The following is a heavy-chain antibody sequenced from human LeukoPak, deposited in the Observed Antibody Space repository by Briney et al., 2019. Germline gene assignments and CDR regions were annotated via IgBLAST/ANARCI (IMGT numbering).Heavy chain of an antibody. CDR1: GGTFSSYA. D-gene: IGHD3-9*01. Sequence: SVKVSCKASGGTFSSYAISWVRQAPGQGLEWMGGIIPIFGTANYAQKFQGRVTITTDEPTSTAYMELSSLRSEDTAVYYCARPRGYDILTGFDYWGQGTLVTVSS. V-gene: IGHV1-69*05. J-gene: IGHJ4*02. CDR3: ARPRGYDILTGFDY. CDR2: IIPIFGTA.